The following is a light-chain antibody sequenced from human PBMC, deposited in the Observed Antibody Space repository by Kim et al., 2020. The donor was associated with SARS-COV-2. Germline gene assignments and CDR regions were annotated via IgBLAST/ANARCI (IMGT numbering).Light chain of an antibody. CDR2: AAS. J-gene: IGKJ2*03. Sequence: DIQMTQSASSLSASVGDRVTITCRASQSISSYLNWYQQKPGKAPKVLIYAASSLQSGVPSRFSGSGSGTDFTLTISSLQPEDFATYYCQQSYSNPYSFGQGTKLEI. CDR1: QSISSY. V-gene: IGKV1-39*01. CDR3: QQSYSNPYS.